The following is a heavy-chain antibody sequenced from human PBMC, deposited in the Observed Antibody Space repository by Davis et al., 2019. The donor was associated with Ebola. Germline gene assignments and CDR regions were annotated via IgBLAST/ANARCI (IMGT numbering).Heavy chain of an antibody. J-gene: IGHJ3*02. CDR1: GGSINRGGSY. CDR2: YYYSGST. V-gene: IGHV4-31*03. D-gene: IGHD1-14*01. Sequence: MPSETLSLTCTVSGGSINRGGSYWTWIRQHPVKGLEWIGYYYYSGSTDYNPSLKTRVTISGDTSKNQFSLKIKSVTAADTAVYFCARDRPEPESAFDIWGQGTVAIVSS. CDR3: ARDRPEPESAFDI.